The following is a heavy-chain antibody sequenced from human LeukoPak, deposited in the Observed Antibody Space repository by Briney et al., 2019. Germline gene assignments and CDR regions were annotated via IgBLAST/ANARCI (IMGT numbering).Heavy chain of an antibody. CDR1: GFTVSSNY. Sequence: PGGSLRLSCAASGFTVSSNYMSWVRQAPGKGLEWVSVIYSGGSTYYADSVEGRFTISRDNSKNTLYLQMNSLRAEDTAVYYCATSGVGATNFDYWGQGTLVTVSS. D-gene: IGHD1-26*01. CDR2: IYSGGST. J-gene: IGHJ4*02. CDR3: ATSGVGATNFDY. V-gene: IGHV3-53*01.